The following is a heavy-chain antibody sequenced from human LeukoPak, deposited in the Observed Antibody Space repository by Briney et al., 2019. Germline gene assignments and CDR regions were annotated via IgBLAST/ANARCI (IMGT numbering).Heavy chain of an antibody. D-gene: IGHD1-26*01. V-gene: IGHV1-69*06. CDR1: GGTFSSYA. J-gene: IGHJ4*02. CDR2: IIPIFGTA. CDR3: ATDPSGWELLVGN. Sequence: ASVKVSCKASGGTFSSYAISWVRQAPGQGLEWMGGIIPIFGTANYAQKFQGRVTMTEDTSTDTAYMELSSLRSEDTAVYYCATDPSGWELLVGNWGQGTLVTVSS.